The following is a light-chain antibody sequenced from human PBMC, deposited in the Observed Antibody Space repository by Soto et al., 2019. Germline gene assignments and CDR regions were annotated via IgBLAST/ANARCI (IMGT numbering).Light chain of an antibody. CDR1: QSVNSN. CDR2: VAS. Sequence: EIVMTQSPVTLSVSPGDRATLSCRASQSVNSNLAWYQQKPGQTPKLLIYVASTRATGIPARFSGSGSGTEFTLPISSLQSEDFSVYYCQQYNVLPLTFGGGTKVEFK. CDR3: QQYNVLPLT. V-gene: IGKV3-15*01. J-gene: IGKJ4*01.